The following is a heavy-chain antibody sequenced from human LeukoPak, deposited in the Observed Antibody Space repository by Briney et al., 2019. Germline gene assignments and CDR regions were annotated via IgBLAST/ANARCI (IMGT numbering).Heavy chain of an antibody. CDR3: ARGVTTVDY. V-gene: IGHV3-23*01. D-gene: IGHD4-17*01. Sequence: GGSLRLSCAASGFTFSSYDMSWVRQAPGKGLEWVSHISGSGGNTYYADSVKGRFTISRDNSKNTLYLQMNSLRAEDTAVYYCARGVTTVDYWGQGTLVTVSS. CDR1: GFTFSSYD. J-gene: IGHJ4*02. CDR2: ISGSGGNT.